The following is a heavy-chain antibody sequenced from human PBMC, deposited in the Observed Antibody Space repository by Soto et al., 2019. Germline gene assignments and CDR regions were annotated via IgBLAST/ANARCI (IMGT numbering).Heavy chain of an antibody. D-gene: IGHD6-19*01. Sequence: QVQLVQSGAEVKKPGASVKVSCKASEYFTSYAMNWLRQAPGQRLEWMGWINAGNGDTKYSQKFQGRVTITRVTSASTDYMELSNLRSEDTDVYDCARCWKAGITVAGHIDYLGQGTLVPVSS. CDR3: ARCWKAGITVAGHIDY. V-gene: IGHV1-3*01. J-gene: IGHJ4*02. CDR1: EYFTSYA. CDR2: INAGNGDT.